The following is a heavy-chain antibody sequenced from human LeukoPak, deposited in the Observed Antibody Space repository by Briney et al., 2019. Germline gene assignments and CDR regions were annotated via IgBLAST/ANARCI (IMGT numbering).Heavy chain of an antibody. CDR1: GYTFTGNY. CDR3: ARDPPIGGADVFDI. D-gene: IGHD3-10*01. CDR2: INPNSGGT. V-gene: IGHV1-2*02. Sequence: ASVKVSCKAAGYTFTGNYMHWVRQAPGQGLEWMGWINPNSGGTNYAQKFQGRVTMTRDTCISTAYMELSRLTSDDTAVYYCARDPPIGGADVFDIWGQGTMVTVSS. J-gene: IGHJ3*02.